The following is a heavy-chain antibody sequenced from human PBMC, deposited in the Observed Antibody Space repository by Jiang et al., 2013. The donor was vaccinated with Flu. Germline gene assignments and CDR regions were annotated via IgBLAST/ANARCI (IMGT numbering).Heavy chain of an antibody. Sequence: GASVKVSCKTSGYTFTDYYIHWVRQAPGQGLEWMGWINPNSGGRKFAQKFQGRVTMAGDTSSSTVYMDLRGLRPDDTAVYFCARRGFEYWGQGTLVAVSS. CDR2: INPNSGGR. J-gene: IGHJ4*02. D-gene: IGHD3-10*01. CDR1: GYTFTDYY. V-gene: IGHV1-2*02. CDR3: ARRGFEY.